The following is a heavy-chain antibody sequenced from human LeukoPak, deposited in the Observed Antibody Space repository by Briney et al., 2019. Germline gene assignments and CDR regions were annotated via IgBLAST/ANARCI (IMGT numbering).Heavy chain of an antibody. J-gene: IGHJ4*02. CDR2: IYCGGST. Sequence: GGSLRLSCAASGFTFSSNYMRWVRQAPGKGLEWVAVIYCGGSTDYADSVKGRFTISRDNSTNTVYLQINSRRTADTAADYCCGSRLSFGDEGDDWGQGTLVSVSS. D-gene: IGHD3-10*01. CDR3: CGSRLSFGDEGDD. V-gene: IGHV3-53*01. CDR1: GFTFSSNY.